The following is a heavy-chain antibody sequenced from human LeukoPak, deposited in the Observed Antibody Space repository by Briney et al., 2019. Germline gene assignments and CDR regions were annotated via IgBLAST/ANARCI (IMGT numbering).Heavy chain of an antibody. Sequence: SVKVSCKASGGTFSSYAISWVRQAPGQGLERMGRIIPIFGTANYAQKFQGRVTITTDESTSTAYMELSSLRSEDTAVYYCARDSPYDSSGYDYWGQGTLVTVSS. CDR3: ARDSPYDSSGYDY. CDR2: IIPIFGTA. CDR1: GGTFSSYA. D-gene: IGHD3-22*01. J-gene: IGHJ4*02. V-gene: IGHV1-69*05.